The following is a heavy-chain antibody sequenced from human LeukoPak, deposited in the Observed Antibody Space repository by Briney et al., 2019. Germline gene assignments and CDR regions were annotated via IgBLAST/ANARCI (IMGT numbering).Heavy chain of an antibody. Sequence: TSETLSLTCAVYGGSFSGYYWSWIRQPPGEGLEWIGEINHSGSTNYNPSLKSRVTISVDTSKNQFSLKLSSVTAADTAVYYCTRTHGGFDYWGQGTLVTVSS. J-gene: IGHJ4*02. CDR2: INHSGST. D-gene: IGHD3-10*01. CDR1: GGSFSGYY. V-gene: IGHV4-34*01. CDR3: TRTHGGFDY.